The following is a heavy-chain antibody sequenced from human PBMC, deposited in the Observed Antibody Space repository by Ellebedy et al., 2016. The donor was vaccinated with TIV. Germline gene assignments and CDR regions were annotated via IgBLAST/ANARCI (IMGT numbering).Heavy chain of an antibody. D-gene: IGHD3-16*01. Sequence: MPGGSLRLSCTVSGGSITGSHWSWIRQPPGKGLEWFGYIYSSGITNYNPSLKRRVTISVDTSKNQFSLKLRSVTAADTAMYYCAKNSYASGQWGQGTLVTVSS. J-gene: IGHJ4*02. CDR2: IYSSGIT. CDR1: GGSITGSH. V-gene: IGHV4-59*01. CDR3: AKNSYASGQ.